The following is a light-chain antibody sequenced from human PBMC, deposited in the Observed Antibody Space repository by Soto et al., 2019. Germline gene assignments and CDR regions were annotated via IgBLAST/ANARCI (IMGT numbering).Light chain of an antibody. CDR2: DAS. CDR1: QSISIY. J-gene: IGKJ1*01. Sequence: IVLTQSPSTLSLSPGERATLSCRASQSISIYLAWFQQKPGQAPRLLIYDASNRATGIPARFGGSGSGTDFTLTISGLEPEDFAVYYCQQRVSWPTFGQGTKVDIK. V-gene: IGKV3-11*01. CDR3: QQRVSWPT.